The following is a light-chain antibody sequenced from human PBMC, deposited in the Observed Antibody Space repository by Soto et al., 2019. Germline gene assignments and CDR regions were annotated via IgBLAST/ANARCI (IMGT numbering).Light chain of an antibody. CDR2: TNN. Sequence: QSVLTQPPSASGTPGQRVTISCSGSSSNIGSNTVNWYQQLPGTAPKLLIYTNNQRPSGVPDRFSASKSGTSASLAISGLLSEDESDYYCAAWDDSLNGVVFGGGTKLTVL. V-gene: IGLV1-44*01. CDR3: AAWDDSLNGVV. CDR1: SSNIGSNT. J-gene: IGLJ3*02.